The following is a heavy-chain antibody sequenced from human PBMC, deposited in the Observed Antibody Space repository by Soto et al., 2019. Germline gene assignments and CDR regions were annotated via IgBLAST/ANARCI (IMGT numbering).Heavy chain of an antibody. CDR3: ARGQEGIVATH. Sequence: QVQLQQWGAGLLKPSETLSLTCAVNGGSLTGYYWSWIRQPPGKGLEWIGEIKDGGSTNYSPSLRGRATISSDTSNNHVSLKLNSVTAADTAVYYCARGQEGIVATHWDQGALVTVSS. V-gene: IGHV4-34*01. CDR1: GGSLTGYY. CDR2: IKDGGST. D-gene: IGHD5-12*01. J-gene: IGHJ4*02.